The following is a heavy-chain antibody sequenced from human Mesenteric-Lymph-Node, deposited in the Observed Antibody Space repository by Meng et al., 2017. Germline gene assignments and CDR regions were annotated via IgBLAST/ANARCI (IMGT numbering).Heavy chain of an antibody. CDR2: INAGNGNT. CDR1: GYTFTGYY. D-gene: IGHD4-17*01. Sequence: ASVKVSCKASGYTFTGYYMHWVRQAPGQGLEWMGWINAGNGNTKYSQKFQGRVTITADKSTSTAYMELSSLRSEDTAVYYCASFYGDYPYYYYGMDVWGQGTTVTVSS. J-gene: IGHJ6*02. V-gene: IGHV1/OR15-3*01. CDR3: ASFYGDYPYYYYGMDV.